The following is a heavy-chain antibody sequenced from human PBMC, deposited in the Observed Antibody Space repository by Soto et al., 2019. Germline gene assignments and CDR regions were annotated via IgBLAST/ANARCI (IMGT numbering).Heavy chain of an antibody. Sequence: EVQLLEAGGGLVQPGGSLRLSCAASGFTFSSDTMTWVRQAPGKGPEWVSSISGNGESTKYADSVKGRFTISRDNSKNTLYLQINSLRAEDTDVYYCARSRIVMIVVVVPYFFASWGQGALVTVAS. J-gene: IGHJ4*02. CDR3: ARSRIVMIVVVVPYFFAS. V-gene: IGHV3-23*01. D-gene: IGHD3-22*01. CDR2: ISGNGEST. CDR1: GFTFSSDT.